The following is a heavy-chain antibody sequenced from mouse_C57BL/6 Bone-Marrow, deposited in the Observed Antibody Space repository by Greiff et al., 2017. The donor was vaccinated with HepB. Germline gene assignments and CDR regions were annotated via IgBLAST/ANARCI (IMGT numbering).Heavy chain of an antibody. CDR3: GRYDNFGD. D-gene: IGHD2-12*01. CDR2: IYPGSGNT. J-gene: IGHJ1*03. Sequence: QVQLQQSGAELVRPGASVKLSCKASGYTFTSYGISWVEQSPGQGLEWIGEIYPGSGNTNYNEKFKGKATLTADNSSSTAYMEIRSLTSEDSAVYFCGRYDNFGDWGKGTMVTVSS. CDR1: GYTFTSYG. V-gene: IGHV1-81*01.